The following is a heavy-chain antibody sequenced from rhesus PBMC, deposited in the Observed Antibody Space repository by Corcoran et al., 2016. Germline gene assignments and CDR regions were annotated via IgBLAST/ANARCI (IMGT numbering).Heavy chain of an antibody. CDR1: GFTFSDSY. D-gene: IGHD7-45*01. J-gene: IGHJ4*01. V-gene: IGHV3-178*01. Sequence: EVQLVESGGGLAKPGGSLRLSCAASGFTFSDSYMDWVRQAPGKGRDGGTSKTSGGDRNRYANSVKDRFTIPKENAKNTLYLQMNSLGPGDTAVYYCTRANWGSDYWGQGVLVTVSS. CDR2: KTSGGDRN. CDR3: TRANWGSDY.